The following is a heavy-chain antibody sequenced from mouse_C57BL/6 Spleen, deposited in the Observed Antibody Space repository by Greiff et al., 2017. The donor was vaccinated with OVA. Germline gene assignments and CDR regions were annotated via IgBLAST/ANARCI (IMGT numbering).Heavy chain of an antibody. J-gene: IGHJ2*01. CDR2: ISDGGSYT. D-gene: IGHD4-1*01. CDR3: ARANWDPYFDY. V-gene: IGHV5-4*03. CDR1: GFTFSSYA. Sequence: EVKLMESGGGLAKPGGSLKLSCAASGFTFSSYAMSWVRQTPEKRLEWVATISDGGSYTYYPDNVKGRFTISRDNAKNNLYLQMSHLKSEDTAMYYCARANWDPYFDYWGQGTTLTVSS.